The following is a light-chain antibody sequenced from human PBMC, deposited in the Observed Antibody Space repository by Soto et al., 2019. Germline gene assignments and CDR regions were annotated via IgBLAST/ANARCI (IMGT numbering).Light chain of an antibody. CDR3: QQYNNWPFT. J-gene: IGKJ2*01. CDR2: GAS. V-gene: IGKV3-15*01. Sequence: EIVMTQSPATLPVSPGERATLSCRASQSVSSSLAWYQQKPGQAPRLLIYGASTRATGIPARFSGSGSATEFTLTISSLQSEDFAVYFCQQYNNWPFTFGQGTKLEIK. CDR1: QSVSSS.